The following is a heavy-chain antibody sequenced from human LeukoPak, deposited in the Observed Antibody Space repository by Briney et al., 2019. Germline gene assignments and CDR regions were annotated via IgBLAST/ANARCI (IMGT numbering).Heavy chain of an antibody. Sequence: ASVKVSGKASGGTFSSYAISWVRQAPGQGLEWMGGIIPIFGTANYAQKFQGRVTITADESTSTAYMELSSLRSEDTAVYYCARDLGYCCSTSCYTFDYWGQGTLVTVSS. CDR1: GGTFSSYA. V-gene: IGHV1-69*13. J-gene: IGHJ4*02. D-gene: IGHD2-2*01. CDR3: ARDLGYCCSTSCYTFDY. CDR2: IIPIFGTA.